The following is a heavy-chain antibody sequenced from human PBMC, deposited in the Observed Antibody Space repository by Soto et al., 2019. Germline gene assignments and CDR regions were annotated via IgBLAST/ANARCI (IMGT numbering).Heavy chain of an antibody. CDR1: GGSFGSSA. D-gene: IGHD3-16*01. CDR3: ARLRRDWGDAFDL. CDR2: IIPVFDKA. Sequence: QVQLVQSGADVKKPGSSVKVSCKTSGGSFGSSAISWVRQAPAQGLEWMGEIIPVFDKANYAQNFQGRLTITAEELTGTVFMALSSLRSEDTAVYFCARLRRDWGDAFDLWGIGTFVTVSS. V-gene: IGHV1-69*01. J-gene: IGHJ3*01.